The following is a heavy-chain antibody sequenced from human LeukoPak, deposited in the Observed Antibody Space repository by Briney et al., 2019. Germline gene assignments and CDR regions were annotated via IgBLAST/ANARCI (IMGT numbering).Heavy chain of an antibody. Sequence: SETLSLTCTVSGGSISSSSYYWGWIRQPPGKGLEWIGSIYYSGSTYYNPSLKSRVTISVDTSKNQFSLKLSSVTAADTAVYYCASCRLWGDYYNSSGYYYGMDVWGQGTTVTVSS. V-gene: IGHV4-39*01. CDR2: IYYSGST. J-gene: IGHJ6*02. CDR1: GGSISSSSYY. D-gene: IGHD3-22*01. CDR3: ASCRLWGDYYNSSGYYYGMDV.